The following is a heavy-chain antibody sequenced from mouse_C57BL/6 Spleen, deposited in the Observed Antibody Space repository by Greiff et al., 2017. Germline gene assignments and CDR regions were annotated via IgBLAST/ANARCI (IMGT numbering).Heavy chain of an antibody. J-gene: IGHJ4*01. CDR1: GFTFSSYA. CDR2: ISDGGSYT. CDR3: ARDRTGNAMDY. V-gene: IGHV5-4*01. D-gene: IGHD4-1*01. Sequence: EVKLVESGGGLVKPGGSLKLSCAASGFTFSSYAMSWVRQTPEKRLEWVATISDGGSYTYYPDNVKGRFTISRDNAKNNLYLQMSHLKSEDTAMYDCARDRTGNAMDYWGQGTSVTVSS.